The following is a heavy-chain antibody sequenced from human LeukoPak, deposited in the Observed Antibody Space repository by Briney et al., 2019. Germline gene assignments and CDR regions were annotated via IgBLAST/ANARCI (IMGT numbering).Heavy chain of an antibody. J-gene: IGHJ4*02. CDR1: GFTFSSYW. Sequence: GGSLRLSCTASGFTFSSYWMSWVRQAPGKGLEWVGFIRSKAYGGTTEYAASVKGRFTISRDDSKSIAYLQMNSLKTEDTAVYYCTRDRASYCGGDCYSEGYYFDYWGQGTLVTVSS. CDR3: TRDRASYCGGDCYSEGYYFDY. D-gene: IGHD2-21*02. CDR2: IRSKAYGGTT. V-gene: IGHV3-49*04.